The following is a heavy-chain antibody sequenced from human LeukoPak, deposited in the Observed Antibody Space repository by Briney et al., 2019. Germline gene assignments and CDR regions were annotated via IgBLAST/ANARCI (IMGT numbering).Heavy chain of an antibody. V-gene: IGHV4-30-4*01. Sequence: PSQTLSLTCTVSGGSISSGDYYWSWIRQPPGKGLEWIGYIYYSGSTYYNPSPKSRVTISVDTSKNQFSLKLSSVTAADTAVYYSARAYYYDSSGYYNQNDAFDIWGQGTMVTVSS. CDR1: GGSISSGDYY. J-gene: IGHJ3*02. CDR2: IYYSGST. CDR3: ARAYYYDSSGYYNQNDAFDI. D-gene: IGHD3-22*01.